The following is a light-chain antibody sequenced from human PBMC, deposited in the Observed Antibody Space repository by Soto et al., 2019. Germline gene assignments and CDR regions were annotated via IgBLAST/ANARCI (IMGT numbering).Light chain of an antibody. CDR1: QSVSSN. V-gene: IGKV3-15*01. Sequence: EIVMTQSPATLSVSPGETATLSCRASQSVSSNLAWYQQKPGQAPRPLIYGASTRATGIPARFSGSGSGTDFTRTISSRQSEDFAVYYCQQYNDWPRTFGQGTKVEIK. CDR3: QQYNDWPRT. J-gene: IGKJ1*01. CDR2: GAS.